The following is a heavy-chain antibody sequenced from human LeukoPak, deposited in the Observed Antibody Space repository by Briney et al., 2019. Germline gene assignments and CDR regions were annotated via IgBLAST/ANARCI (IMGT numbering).Heavy chain of an antibody. J-gene: IGHJ4*02. D-gene: IGHD5-18*01. V-gene: IGHV1-69*04. Sequence: ASVKVSCKASGGTFSSYAISWVRQAPGQGLEWMGRIIPILGIANYAQKFQGRVTITADKSTSTAYMELSSLRSEDTAVYYCARALDTAMATTDYWGQGTLVTVSS. CDR3: ARALDTAMATTDY. CDR2: IIPILGIA. CDR1: GGTFSSYA.